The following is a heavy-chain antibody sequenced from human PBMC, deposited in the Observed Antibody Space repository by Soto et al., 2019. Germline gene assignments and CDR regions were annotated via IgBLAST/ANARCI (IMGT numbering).Heavy chain of an antibody. CDR3: ARGRDKIAAGGYFDY. J-gene: IGHJ4*02. D-gene: IGHD6-13*01. CDR1: GGSISSYY. CDR2: IYYSGST. V-gene: IGHV4-59*01. Sequence: QVQLQESGPGLVKPSEPLSLTCTVSGGSISSYYWSWIRQPPGKGLEWIGYIYYSGSTNYNPSLKSRVTISVDTSKNQFSLKLSSVTAADTAVYYCARGRDKIAAGGYFDYWGQGTLVTVSS.